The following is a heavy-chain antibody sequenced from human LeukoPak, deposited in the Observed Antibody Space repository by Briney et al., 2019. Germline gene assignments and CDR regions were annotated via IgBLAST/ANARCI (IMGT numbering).Heavy chain of an antibody. CDR3: ATASVTAYDY. D-gene: IGHD2-21*02. CDR1: GFTFDDSG. J-gene: IGHJ4*02. V-gene: IGHV3-20*04. CDR2: INWSGAST. Sequence: GGSLRLSCAASGFTFDDSGMSWVRQAPGKGLEWVSGINWSGASTGYADSVKGRFTISRDNAKNSLYLQMNSLRAEDTAFYYCATASVTAYDYWGQGTLVTVSS.